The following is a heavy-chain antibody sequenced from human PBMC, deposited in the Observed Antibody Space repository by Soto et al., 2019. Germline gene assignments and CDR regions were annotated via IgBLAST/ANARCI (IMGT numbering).Heavy chain of an antibody. Sequence: ETLSLTCPVYGDSIISSDFYGGWVRQPPGKGLEWIGSIFYLWSSYYNPSLKSRVTMSVDTSKNQFSLRLRSVTAADTALYFCARHSLALRKNNWFDPWGQGIMVT. CDR2: IFYLWSS. CDR1: GDSIISSDFY. V-gene: IGHV4-39*01. CDR3: ARHSLALRKNNWFDP. D-gene: IGHD3-3*02. J-gene: IGHJ5*02.